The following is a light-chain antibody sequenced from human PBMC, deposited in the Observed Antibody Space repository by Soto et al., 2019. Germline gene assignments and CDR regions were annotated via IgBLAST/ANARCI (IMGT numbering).Light chain of an antibody. V-gene: IGKV3-15*01. CDR2: DAS. CDR1: QSVGSN. Sequence: DIVLTQSPGTLSLSPGERGTLSCRASQSVGSNLAWYQHKPGQAPRLLIYDASTRATGAPATFSGSGSGTEFTLTISSLQSDDFAIYYCQHYNMWPHMLSFGGGTKVEIK. J-gene: IGKJ4*01. CDR3: QHYNMWPHMLS.